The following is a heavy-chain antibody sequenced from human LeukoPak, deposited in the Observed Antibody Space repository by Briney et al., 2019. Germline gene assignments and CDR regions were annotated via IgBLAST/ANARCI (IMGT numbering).Heavy chain of an antibody. Sequence: GGSLRLSCAPSGLTVSSKYMSWVHQAPGKELEWVSVMYSAGSTYYADSVKGRFTISRDNSKNTLYLQMNRLRAEHTAVYYCARLSDSGGYLGDFDYWGQGSLVSVSS. CDR1: GLTVSSKY. CDR3: ARLSDSGGYLGDFDY. V-gene: IGHV3-53*01. J-gene: IGHJ4*02. D-gene: IGHD3-22*01. CDR2: MYSAGST.